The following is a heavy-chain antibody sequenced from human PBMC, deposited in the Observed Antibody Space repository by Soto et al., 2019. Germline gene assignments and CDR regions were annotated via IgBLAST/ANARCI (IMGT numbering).Heavy chain of an antibody. J-gene: IGHJ4*02. D-gene: IGHD1-26*01. Sequence: PGGSLRLSCAASVFSFSTYSMHWVRQAPGKGLEWVAAIWFDGSNKFYADSVKGRFTISRDNSKNTLYLQMNSLRADDTAVYYCARASKGEPRFDYWGQGTLVTVSS. CDR2: IWFDGSNK. CDR3: ARASKGEPRFDY. V-gene: IGHV3-33*01. CDR1: VFSFSTYS.